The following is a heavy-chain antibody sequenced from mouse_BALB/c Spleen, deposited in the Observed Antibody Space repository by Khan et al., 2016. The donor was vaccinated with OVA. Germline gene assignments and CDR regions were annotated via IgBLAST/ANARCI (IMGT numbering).Heavy chain of an antibody. CDR1: VFSLTNFG. J-gene: IGHJ3*01. Sequence: VQLVESGPGLVQPSQSLSITCTVSVFSLTNFGVHWVRQSPGKGLEWLGVIWSGGSTDYNAAFKSRLTISKDNSKSQVFFKMNSLQANDTATYYCARREYLMTWFAYWGQGTLVTVSA. V-gene: IGHV2-2*02. CDR3: ARREYLMTWFAY. CDR2: IWSGGST.